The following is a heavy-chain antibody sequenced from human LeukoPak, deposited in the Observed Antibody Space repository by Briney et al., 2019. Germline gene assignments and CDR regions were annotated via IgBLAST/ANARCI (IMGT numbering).Heavy chain of an antibody. CDR2: INPNSGGT. J-gene: IGHJ3*02. Sequence: GASVKVSCKASGYTFTGYYMHWVRQAPGQGLEWMGWINPNSGGTNYAQKFQGRVTMTRDTSVSTAYMELSRLRSDDTAVYYCASNMAVAGRARGGVAFDIWGQGTMVTVSS. V-gene: IGHV1-2*02. CDR3: ASNMAVAGRARGGVAFDI. CDR1: GYTFTGYY. D-gene: IGHD6-19*01.